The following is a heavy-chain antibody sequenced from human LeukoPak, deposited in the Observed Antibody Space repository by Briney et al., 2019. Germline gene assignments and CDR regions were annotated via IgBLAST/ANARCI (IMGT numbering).Heavy chain of an antibody. Sequence: GGSLSLSCAAAGFTFSSYVMHWVRQAPGKGLEWVAVIRYDGSNKYHADSLKGRLGGYTDHSKNTLYLQMNSLRAEETAVYYCARGSSVGATVEAFEIWGQGTLVTVSS. V-gene: IGHV3-33*01. CDR3: ARGSSVGATVEAFEI. D-gene: IGHD1-26*01. CDR1: GFTFSSYV. CDR2: IRYDGSNK. J-gene: IGHJ3*02.